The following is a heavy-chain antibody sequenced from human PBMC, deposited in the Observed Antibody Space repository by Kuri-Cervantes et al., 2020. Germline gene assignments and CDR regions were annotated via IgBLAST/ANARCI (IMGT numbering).Heavy chain of an antibody. CDR2: IIPIFGTA. D-gene: IGHD3-9*01. V-gene: IGHV1-69*13. J-gene: IGHJ4*02. CDR1: GYTFTSYY. CDR3: ARLPGYYKGHFDY. Sequence: SVKVSCKASGYTFTSYYMHWVRQAPGQGLEWMGGIIPIFGTANYAQKFQGRVTITADESTSTAYMELSSLRSEDTAVYYCARLPGYYKGHFDYWGQGTLVTVSS.